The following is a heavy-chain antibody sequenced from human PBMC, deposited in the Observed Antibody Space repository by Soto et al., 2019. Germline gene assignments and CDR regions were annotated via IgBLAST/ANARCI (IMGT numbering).Heavy chain of an antibody. D-gene: IGHD6-19*01. Sequence: SETLSLTCTVSGGSISSYYWSWIRQPPGKGLEWIGYIYYSGSTNYNPSLKSRVTISVDTSKNQFSLKLSSVTAADTAVYYCARFRGIAVAGTDHRNYYYYYGMDVWGQGTTVTVSS. V-gene: IGHV4-59*01. CDR3: ARFRGIAVAGTDHRNYYYYYGMDV. CDR2: IYYSGST. J-gene: IGHJ6*02. CDR1: GGSISSYY.